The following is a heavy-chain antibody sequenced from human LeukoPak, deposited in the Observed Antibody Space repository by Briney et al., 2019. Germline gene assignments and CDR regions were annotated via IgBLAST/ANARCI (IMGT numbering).Heavy chain of an antibody. D-gene: IGHD1-7*01. V-gene: IGHV3-30*03. CDR1: GFTFSSYG. CDR3: ARGTLYYYYMDV. CDR2: ISYDGSNK. Sequence: PGGSLRLSCAASGFTFSSYGMHWVRQAPGKGLEWVAVISYDGSNKYYADSVKGRFTISRDNSKNTLYLQMNSLRAEDTAVYYCARGTLYYYYMDVWGKGTTVTVSS. J-gene: IGHJ6*03.